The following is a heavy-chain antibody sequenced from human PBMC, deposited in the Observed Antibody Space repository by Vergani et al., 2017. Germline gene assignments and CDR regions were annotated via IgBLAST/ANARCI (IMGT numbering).Heavy chain of an antibody. CDR2: IHSSGTT. Sequence: QVQLQESGPGLVKPSETLCLTCTVSGGSVSSGSFYWSWIRQPAGKGLEWIGRIHSSGTTNYNPSLKSRVTLSVDTSKNQLSLRMTSVTAADTAVYYCARDSXTSELRGVYWFDTWGQGTLVSVSS. D-gene: IGHD3-10*01. CDR3: ARDSXTSELRGVYWFDT. J-gene: IGHJ5*02. CDR1: GGSVSSGSFY. V-gene: IGHV4-61*02.